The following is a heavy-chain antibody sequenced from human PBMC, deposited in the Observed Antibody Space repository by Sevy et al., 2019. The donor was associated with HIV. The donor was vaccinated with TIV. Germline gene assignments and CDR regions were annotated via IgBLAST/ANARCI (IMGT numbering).Heavy chain of an antibody. D-gene: IGHD3-10*01. CDR2: ISGSGGST. J-gene: IGHJ4*02. Sequence: GGSLRLSCAASGFTFSNYAMSWVRQAPGKGLEWVSVISGSGGSTYYVDSVKGRFTISRDNSKSTLYLQMNSLRAEDTAVFSLDNGSGFGGLLPYYFDYWGQGTLVTVSS. V-gene: IGHV3-23*01. CDR1: GFTFSNYA. CDR3: DNGSGFGGLLPYYFDY.